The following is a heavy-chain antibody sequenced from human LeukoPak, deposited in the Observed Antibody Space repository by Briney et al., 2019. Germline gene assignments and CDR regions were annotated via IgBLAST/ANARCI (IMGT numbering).Heavy chain of an antibody. Sequence: SETLSLTCAVYGGSFSGYYCSWIRQPPGKGLEWIGEINHSGRTNYNPSLKSRVTISVDTPKNEFSLKLSSVTAADTAVYYCAREGPSIFGGQGTLVTVSS. J-gene: IGHJ4*02. V-gene: IGHV4-34*01. CDR2: INHSGRT. CDR1: GGSFSGYY. D-gene: IGHD3-9*01. CDR3: AREGPSIF.